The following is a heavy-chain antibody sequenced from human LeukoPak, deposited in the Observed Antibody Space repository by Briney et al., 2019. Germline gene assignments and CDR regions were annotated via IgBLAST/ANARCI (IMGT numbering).Heavy chain of an antibody. CDR2: IYRNDDR. CDR3: AHIPNFVWGTYRFDGFDP. Sequence: SGPTLAKPTQTLMLTCTFSGFSLTTSGVGVAWIRQPPGKALEWPALIYRNDDRRYRLSLKRRLTITTDTSKHQLLLTMPNMDPVDTATYYCAHIPNFVWGTYRFDGFDPWGQGTLVTVSS. CDR1: GFSLTTSGVG. V-gene: IGHV2-5*01. J-gene: IGHJ5*02. D-gene: IGHD3-16*02.